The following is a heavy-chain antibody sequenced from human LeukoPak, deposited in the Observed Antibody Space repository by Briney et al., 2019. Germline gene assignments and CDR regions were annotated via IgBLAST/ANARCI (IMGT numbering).Heavy chain of an antibody. V-gene: IGHV3-7*01. CDR3: ARAGELRYMDV. CDR2: IKQDGSEK. D-gene: IGHD3-16*01. Sequence: GGSLRLSCAASGFTFSSYWMSWVRQAPGKGLEWVANIKQDGSEKHYVDSAKGRFTISRDNAKNSLFLQMSSLRADDTAIYYCARAGELRYMDVWGKGTAVTVSS. J-gene: IGHJ6*03. CDR1: GFTFSSYW.